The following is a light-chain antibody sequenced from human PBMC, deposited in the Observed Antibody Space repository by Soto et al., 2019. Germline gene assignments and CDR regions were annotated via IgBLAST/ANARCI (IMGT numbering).Light chain of an antibody. J-gene: IGLJ1*01. CDR2: EVS. CDR3: SSYSTITSLDV. CDR1: SSDVGGYNY. V-gene: IGLV2-14*01. Sequence: QSVLTQPASVSGSPGQSITISCTGTSSDVGGYNYVSWYQQHPGKAPKLMIYEVSNRPSGVSNRFSGSKSGNTASLTISGLQADDEADYYCSSYSTITSLDVFGTGTKVTVL.